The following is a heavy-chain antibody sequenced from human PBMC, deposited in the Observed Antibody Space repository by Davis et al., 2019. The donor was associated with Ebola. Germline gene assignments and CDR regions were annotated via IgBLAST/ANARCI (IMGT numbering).Heavy chain of an antibody. Sequence: ASVKVSCKASGYTFTSYGISWVRQAPGQGLEWMGWINPNSGGTNYAQKFQGRVTMTRDTSTSTVYMELSSLRSEDTAVYYCARDRGPGSVYCSSTSCYPDAFDIWGQGTMVTVSS. CDR1: GYTFTSYG. D-gene: IGHD2-2*01. J-gene: IGHJ3*02. V-gene: IGHV1-18*01. CDR3: ARDRGPGSVYCSSTSCYPDAFDI. CDR2: INPNSGGT.